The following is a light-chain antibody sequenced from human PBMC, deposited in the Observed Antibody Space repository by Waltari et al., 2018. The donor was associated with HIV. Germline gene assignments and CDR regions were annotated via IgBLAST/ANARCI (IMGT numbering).Light chain of an antibody. CDR1: QSISSY. J-gene: IGKJ2*01. CDR3: QQSYSTPYT. Sequence: DIQMTQSPSSLSASVGARVTITCRAGQSISSYLNWYQQKPGKAPKLLIYAASRLQSGVPSRFSGSGSGTDFTLTISSLQPEDFATYYCQQSYSTPYTFGQGTKLEIK. CDR2: AAS. V-gene: IGKV1-39*01.